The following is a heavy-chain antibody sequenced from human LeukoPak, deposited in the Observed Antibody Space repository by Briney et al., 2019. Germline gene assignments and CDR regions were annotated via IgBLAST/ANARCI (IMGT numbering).Heavy chain of an antibody. V-gene: IGHV1-2*02. Sequence: ASVKVSCKTSGHTFTVYYIHWVRQAPGQGLEWMGWINPNSGVTKYAQKFQGRVTMTRDTSISTAYMDLSRLSSDDTAVYYCARGVVNDILTPIDDWGQGTLVTVSS. CDR1: GHTFTVYY. CDR2: INPNSGVT. J-gene: IGHJ4*02. D-gene: IGHD3-9*01. CDR3: ARGVVNDILTPIDD.